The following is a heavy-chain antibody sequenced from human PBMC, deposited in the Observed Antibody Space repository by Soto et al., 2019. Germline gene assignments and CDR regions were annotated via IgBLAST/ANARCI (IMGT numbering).Heavy chain of an antibody. V-gene: IGHV3-30*03. CDR3: PRCWGRIGWYDWFDP. D-gene: IGHD6-19*01. CDR2: LAHDGRDT. CDR1: GFPFNNYG. J-gene: IGHJ5*02. Sequence: QVQLVESGGGVVQPGKSLRLSCAASGFPFNNYGMHWVRQAPGKGLEWVAFLAHDGRDTYYGDSVRGRITVSRDESKNNNHVQMNNLIPDDTAVYYCPRCWGRIGWYDWFDPLGHGTVVIVSS.